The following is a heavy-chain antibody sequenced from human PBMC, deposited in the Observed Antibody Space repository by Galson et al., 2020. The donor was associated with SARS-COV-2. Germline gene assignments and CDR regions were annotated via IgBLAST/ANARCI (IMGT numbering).Heavy chain of an antibody. CDR2: IIPNSGGT. D-gene: IGHD1-26*01. CDR3: ARPNHSGSYSTWFDP. V-gene: IGHV1-2*04. CDR1: GYTFTGYY. J-gene: IGHJ5*02. Sequence: GESLKISCKASGYTFTGYYMHWVRQAPGQGLEWMGWIIPNSGGTNYAQTFQGWVTMTRDTSISTAYMELSRLRSDDTAVYYCARPNHSGSYSTWFDPWGQGTLVTVSS.